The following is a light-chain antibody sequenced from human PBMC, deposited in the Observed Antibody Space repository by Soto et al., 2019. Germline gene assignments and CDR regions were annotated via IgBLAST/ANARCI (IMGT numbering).Light chain of an antibody. CDR1: QSVSSY. Sequence: EVVLTQSPGTLSLSPGERATLSCRASQSVSSYLAWYQQKPGQAPRLLIYGAFRRATGTPDRFSGSGSGTDFTLTISRLESEDFAVYYCQHYGSSPQTFGQGTKVDIK. CDR3: QHYGSSPQT. V-gene: IGKV3-20*01. CDR2: GAF. J-gene: IGKJ2*01.